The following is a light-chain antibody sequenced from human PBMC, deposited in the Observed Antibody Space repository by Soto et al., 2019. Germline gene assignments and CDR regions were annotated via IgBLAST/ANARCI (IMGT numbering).Light chain of an antibody. CDR2: KAS. V-gene: IGKV1-5*03. J-gene: IGKJ1*01. CDR3: QQYNSYSRT. Sequence: DIQMTQSSSTLAASVGDRVTITCRASQSISTWLAWYQLKPGKAPKLLIYKASSLESGVPSRFSGSGSGTEFTLTITSLQPDDFAIYYCQQYNSYSRTFGQGTKVDIK. CDR1: QSISTW.